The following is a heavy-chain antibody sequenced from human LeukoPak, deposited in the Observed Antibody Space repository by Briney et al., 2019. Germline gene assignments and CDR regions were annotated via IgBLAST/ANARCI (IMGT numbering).Heavy chain of an antibody. V-gene: IGHV1-2*02. CDR1: GYTFTAFY. J-gene: IGHJ5*02. CDR2: IHPNSGAT. CDR3: ARDAYYYDSSGQGWFDP. D-gene: IGHD3-22*01. Sequence: ASVKVSCKASGYTFTAFYIHWVRQAPGQGPEWMGWIHPNSGATNYGQKFQGRVALTRDTSISTAYMELSRLRSDDTAVYYCARDAYYYDSSGQGWFDPWGQGTLVTVSS.